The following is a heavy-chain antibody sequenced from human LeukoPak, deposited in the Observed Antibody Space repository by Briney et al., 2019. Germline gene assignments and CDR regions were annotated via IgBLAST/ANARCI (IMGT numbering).Heavy chain of an antibody. V-gene: IGHV1-69*04. CDR2: IIPILGIA. D-gene: IGHD6-13*01. Sequence: GASVKVSCKASGGTFSSYAISWVRQAPGQGLEWMGRIIPILGIANYAQKFQGRVTITADKSTSTAYMELSSLRSEDTAVYYCAREPPLTAAAGTWHYYYGMDVWGQGTTVTVSS. CDR1: GGTFSSYA. CDR3: AREPPLTAAAGTWHYYYGMDV. J-gene: IGHJ6*02.